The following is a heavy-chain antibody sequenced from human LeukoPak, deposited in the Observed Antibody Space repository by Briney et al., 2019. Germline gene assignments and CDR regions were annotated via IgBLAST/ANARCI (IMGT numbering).Heavy chain of an antibody. CDR1: GYSFSTHW. Sequence: ASVKVSCKASGYSFSTHWMHWVRQAPGQGLEWMGWINPNSGGTNYAQKFQGRVTMTRDTSISTAYMELSRLRSDDTAVYYCARDYGGYVSYWGQGTLVTVSS. CDR2: INPNSGGT. CDR3: ARDYGGYVSY. V-gene: IGHV1-2*02. D-gene: IGHD5-12*01. J-gene: IGHJ4*02.